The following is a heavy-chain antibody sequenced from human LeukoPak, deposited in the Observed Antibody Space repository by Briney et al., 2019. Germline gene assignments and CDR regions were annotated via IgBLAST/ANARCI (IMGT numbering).Heavy chain of an antibody. V-gene: IGHV3-23*01. CDR3: AKGQRVVVPSTRILDA. D-gene: IGHD2-15*01. Sequence: QAGGSLRLSCAASGFTFGRYAMTWVRQAPGRGLEWVSIISDDGGATYYADSVKGRFTISSDNSKNTLYLQMNTLRAEDTAVYYCAKGQRVVVPSTRILDAWGKGTTVTVSS. CDR2: ISDDGGAT. CDR1: GFTFGRYA. J-gene: IGHJ6*03.